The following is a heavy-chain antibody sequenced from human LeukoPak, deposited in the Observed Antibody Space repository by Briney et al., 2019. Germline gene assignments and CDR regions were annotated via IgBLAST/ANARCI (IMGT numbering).Heavy chain of an antibody. J-gene: IGHJ3*02. D-gene: IGHD3-22*01. CDR1: GGSISSGGYS. V-gene: IGHV4-61*08. CDR3: ARSNPYYYDSEAFDI. Sequence: SETLSLTCAVSGGSISSGGYSWSWIRQPPGKGLEWIGYIYYSGSTNYNPSLKSRVTISVDTSKNQFSLKLSSVTAADTAVYYCARSNPYYYDSEAFDIWGQGTMVTVSS. CDR2: IYYSGST.